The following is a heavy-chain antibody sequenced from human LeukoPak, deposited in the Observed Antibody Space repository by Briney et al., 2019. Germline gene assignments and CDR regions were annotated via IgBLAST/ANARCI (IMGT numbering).Heavy chain of an antibody. CDR3: ARAGEIRITIFGVVMEYYGMDV. D-gene: IGHD3-3*01. Sequence: QTGGSLRLSCAASGFTFSSYWMPRVRQAPGKGLVWVSRINSDGSSTSYADSVKGRFTISRDNAKNTLYLQMNGLRAEDTAVYYCARAGEIRITIFGVVMEYYGMDVWGQGTTVTVSS. J-gene: IGHJ6*02. V-gene: IGHV3-74*01. CDR1: GFTFSSYW. CDR2: INSDGSST.